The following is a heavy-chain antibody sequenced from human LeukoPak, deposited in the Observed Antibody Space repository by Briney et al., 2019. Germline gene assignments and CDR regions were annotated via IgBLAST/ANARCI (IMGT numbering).Heavy chain of an antibody. CDR1: GFTFSSYE. CDR3: ASIRRTGISN. J-gene: IGHJ4*02. D-gene: IGHD6-13*01. V-gene: IGHV3-48*03. Sequence: PGGSLRLSCAASGFTFSSYEMNWVRQAPGKGLEWVSYISSSGNTIYYADSVKGRFTISRDNANNSLYLQMNSLRAEDPAVYYCASIRRTGISNWGQGTLVTVSS. CDR2: ISSSGNTI.